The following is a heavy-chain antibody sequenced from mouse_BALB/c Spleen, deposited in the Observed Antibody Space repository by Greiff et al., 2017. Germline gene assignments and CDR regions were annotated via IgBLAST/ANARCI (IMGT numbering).Heavy chain of an antibody. V-gene: IGHV14-3*02. CDR3: ASPPIYYGNYDYAMDY. CDR2: IDPANGNT. J-gene: IGHJ4*01. D-gene: IGHD2-1*01. Sequence: VQLKESGAELVKPGASVKLSCTASGFNIKDTYMHWVKQRPEQGLEWIGRIDPANGNTKYDPKFQGKATITADTSSNTAYLQLSSLTSEATAVYYCASPPIYYGNYDYAMDYWGQGTSVTVSS. CDR1: GFNIKDTY.